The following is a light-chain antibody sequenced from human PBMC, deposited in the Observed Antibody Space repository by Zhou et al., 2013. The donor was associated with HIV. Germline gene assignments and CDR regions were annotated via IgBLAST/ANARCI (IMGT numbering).Light chain of an antibody. CDR3: QQYGDSLIT. CDR2: GAS. CDR1: QTVSTN. J-gene: IGKJ5*01. V-gene: IGKV3-20*01. Sequence: IVLTQSPATLSFSVGDRVTLSCWASQTVSTNLVWYRLQPGQAPRLLIFGASKRATGIPDRFSGSGSGTDFTLTISRLEPEDFAVYYCQQYGDSLITFGQGTRLEIK.